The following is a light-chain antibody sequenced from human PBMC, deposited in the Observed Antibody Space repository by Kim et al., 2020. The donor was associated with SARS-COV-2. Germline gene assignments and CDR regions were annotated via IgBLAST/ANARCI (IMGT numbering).Light chain of an antibody. CDR1: QSLVYSDGNTD. J-gene: IGKJ3*01. CDR3: MRGTHWPFT. Sequence: PASISCRSSQSLVYSDGNTDLNLFHQRPGQSPRRLIFKVSIRDSGVPDRVSGSGSGTDFTLQISRVETEDVGVYYCMRGTHWPFTFGPGTKVDIK. V-gene: IGKV2-30*01. CDR2: KVS.